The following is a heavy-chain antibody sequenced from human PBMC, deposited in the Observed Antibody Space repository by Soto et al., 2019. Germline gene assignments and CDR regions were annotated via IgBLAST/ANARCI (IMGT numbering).Heavy chain of an antibody. J-gene: IGHJ1*01. CDR1: GGFISSGGYY. CDR2: IHHSGST. CDR3: VRGVLS. V-gene: IGHV4-31*03. Sequence: QVQLQESGPGLVKASQTLSLTCNVSGGFISSGGYYWTWIRQHPGKGLEWIGNIHHSGSTFYNPSLKSRVSISVDTSKNQFSLKLSSVTAADTAVYFWVRGVLSWGQGTLVTVSS. D-gene: IGHD3-10*01.